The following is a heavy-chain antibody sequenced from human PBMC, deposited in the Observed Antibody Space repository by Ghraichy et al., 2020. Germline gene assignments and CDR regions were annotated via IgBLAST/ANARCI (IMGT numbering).Heavy chain of an antibody. V-gene: IGHV3-23*01. J-gene: IGHJ4*02. CDR3: AKDGSPSRVVRGAEDY. CDR2: ISGSGGST. D-gene: IGHD3-10*01. Sequence: LSLTCAASGFTFSSYAMSWVRQAPGKGLEWVSAISGSGGSTYYADSVKGRFTISRDNSKNTLYLQMNSLRAEDTAVYYCAKDGSPSRVVRGAEDYWGQGTLVTVSS. CDR1: GFTFSSYA.